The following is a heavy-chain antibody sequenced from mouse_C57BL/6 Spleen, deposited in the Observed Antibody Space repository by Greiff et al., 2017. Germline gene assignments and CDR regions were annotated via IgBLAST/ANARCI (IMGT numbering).Heavy chain of an antibody. V-gene: IGHV1-55*01. CDR3: ARRGGSSPWFAY. D-gene: IGHD1-1*01. Sequence: VQLQQPGAELVKPGASVKMSCKASGYTFPSYWITWVKQRPGQGLEWIGDIYPGSGSTNYNEKFKSKATLTVDTSSSTAYMQLSSLTSEDSAVYYCARRGGSSPWFAYWGQGTLVTVSA. J-gene: IGHJ3*01. CDR2: IYPGSGST. CDR1: GYTFPSYW.